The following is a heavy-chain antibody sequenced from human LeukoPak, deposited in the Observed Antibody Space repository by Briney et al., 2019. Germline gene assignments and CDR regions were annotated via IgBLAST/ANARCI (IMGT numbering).Heavy chain of an antibody. J-gene: IGHJ6*03. CDR1: GFTFSSYG. Sequence: GGSLRLSCAASGFTFSSYGMHWVRQAPGKGLEWVAFIRYDGSNKYYADSVKGRFTISRDNSKNTLYLQMNSLRAEDTAVYYCAKLPYCSSTSCYSYYMDVWGKGTTVTVS. CDR3: AKLPYCSSTSCYSYYMDV. CDR2: IRYDGSNK. V-gene: IGHV3-30*02. D-gene: IGHD2-2*02.